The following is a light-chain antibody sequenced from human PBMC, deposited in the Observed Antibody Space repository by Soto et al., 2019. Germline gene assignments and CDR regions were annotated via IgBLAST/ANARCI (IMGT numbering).Light chain of an antibody. CDR3: ISYTKSNTWV. J-gene: IGLJ3*02. V-gene: IGLV2-14*01. CDR2: DVN. CDR1: SSDVSGYKY. Sequence: QSALTQPTSVSGSPGQSITISCTGTSSDVSGYKYVSWYQQHPGKAPKLMIYDVNSRPSGVSSRFSGSKSGNTASLTISGLQTEDEAHYYCISYTKSNTWVFGGGTKLTVL.